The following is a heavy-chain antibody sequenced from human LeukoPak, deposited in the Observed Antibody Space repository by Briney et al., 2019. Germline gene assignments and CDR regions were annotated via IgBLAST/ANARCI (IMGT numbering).Heavy chain of an antibody. D-gene: IGHD4-11*01. CDR1: GFTFSSYS. CDR2: ISSSSSTI. Sequence: PGGSLRLSCAASGFTFSSYSMNWVRQAPGKGLEWVSYISSSSSTIYYADSVKGRFTISRDNAKNSLYLQMNSLRAEDTAVYYCARAYSIDLGLYYFDYWGQGTLVTVSS. CDR3: ARAYSIDLGLYYFDY. V-gene: IGHV3-48*01. J-gene: IGHJ4*02.